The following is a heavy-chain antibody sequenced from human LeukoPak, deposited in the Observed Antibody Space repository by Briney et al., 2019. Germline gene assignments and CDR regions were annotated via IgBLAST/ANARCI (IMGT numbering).Heavy chain of an antibody. J-gene: IGHJ4*02. CDR1: GYSFSNYG. Sequence: ASVKVSCKASGYSFSNYGISWVRQAPGQGLEWMGWISGYNGNTNYAQKFQGRVTMTTDTSTSTAYMELRSLRSDDTAVYYGARDCGYQCLFDYWGQGTLVTVSS. D-gene: IGHD5-12*01. V-gene: IGHV1-18*01. CDR3: ARDCGYQCLFDY. CDR2: ISGYNGNT.